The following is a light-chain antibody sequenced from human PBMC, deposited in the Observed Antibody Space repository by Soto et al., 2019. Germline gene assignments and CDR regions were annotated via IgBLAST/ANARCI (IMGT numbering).Light chain of an antibody. Sequence: EIVLTQSPGTLSLSPGERATLSCRASQSINNRYLAWYQQKPGQAPRLLIYAASSRATGIPDRFSGSGSGTDFTLTISRLEPEDFGVYYCQQCGSSPGFTFGPGTKVDIK. CDR1: QSINNRY. CDR3: QQCGSSPGFT. V-gene: IGKV3-20*01. CDR2: AAS. J-gene: IGKJ3*01.